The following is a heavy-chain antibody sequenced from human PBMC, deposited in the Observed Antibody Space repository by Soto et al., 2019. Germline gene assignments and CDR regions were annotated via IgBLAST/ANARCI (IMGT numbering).Heavy chain of an antibody. J-gene: IGHJ4*02. V-gene: IGHV2-5*02. CDR3: ARTEVVAAIGGFDY. Sequence: SGPTLVNPTQTLTLTCTFSGFSLSTRGVGVGWIRQPPGKALEWLALIYWDDDKRYSPSLKSRLTITKDTSKNQVVLTMTNMDPVDTATYYCARTEVVAAIGGFDYWGQGTLVTVSS. D-gene: IGHD2-15*01. CDR1: GFSLSTRGVG. CDR2: IYWDDDK.